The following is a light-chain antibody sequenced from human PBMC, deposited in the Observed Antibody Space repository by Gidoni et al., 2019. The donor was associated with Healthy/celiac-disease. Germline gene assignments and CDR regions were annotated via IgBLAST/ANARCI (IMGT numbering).Light chain of an antibody. CDR3: KQLNSYPLT. V-gene: IGKV1-9*01. CDR2: AAS. CDR1: QGISSY. J-gene: IGKJ4*01. Sequence: DLQLTQSPSFLSASVGDRVTITFRAIQGISSYLAWYQQKPGKAPKLLIYAASTVQSGVPSRFRGSGSGKEFTLTISSLQPEEFASDYGKQLNSYPLTFGGGTKVEIK.